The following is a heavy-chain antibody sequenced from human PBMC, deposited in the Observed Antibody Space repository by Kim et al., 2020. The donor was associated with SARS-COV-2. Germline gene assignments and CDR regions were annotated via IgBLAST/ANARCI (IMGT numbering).Heavy chain of an antibody. V-gene: IGHV3-66*01. J-gene: IGHJ6*02. CDR3: ASITIFGVVMLYGMDV. D-gene: IGHD3-3*01. Sequence: SVKGRFTISRDNSKNTLYLQMNSLRAEDTAVYYCASITIFGVVMLYGMDVWGQGTTVTVSS.